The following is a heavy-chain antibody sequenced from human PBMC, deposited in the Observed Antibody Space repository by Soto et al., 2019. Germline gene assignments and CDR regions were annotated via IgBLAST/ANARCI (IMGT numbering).Heavy chain of an antibody. V-gene: IGHV1-18*01. CDR3: ARTPKRDSSSFLRYFDY. J-gene: IGHJ4*02. Sequence: QVQLVQSGAEVKKPGASVKVSCKASGYTLTSYGISWVRQAPGQGLEWMGWISAYNGNTNYAQKLQGRVTMTTDTSTSTAYMELRSLRSDDTAVYYCARTPKRDSSSFLRYFDYWGQGTLVTVSS. CDR2: ISAYNGNT. D-gene: IGHD6-13*01. CDR1: GYTLTSYG.